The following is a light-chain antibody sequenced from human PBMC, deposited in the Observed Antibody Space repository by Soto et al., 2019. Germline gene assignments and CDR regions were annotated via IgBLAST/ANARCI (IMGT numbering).Light chain of an antibody. V-gene: IGLV1-47*01. Sequence: QSALPQPPSASGTPGQRVTISCSGSSSNIGSNYVYWYQQLPGTAPKLLIYRNNQRPSGVPDRFSGSKSGTSASLAISGLRSEDEADYYCAAWDDGLSGRYVFGTGTKVTVL. J-gene: IGLJ1*01. CDR2: RNN. CDR3: AAWDDGLSGRYV. CDR1: SSNIGSNY.